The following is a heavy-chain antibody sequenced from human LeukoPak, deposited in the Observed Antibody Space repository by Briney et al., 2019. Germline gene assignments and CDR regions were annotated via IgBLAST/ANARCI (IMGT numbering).Heavy chain of an antibody. CDR1: GGTFSSYA. CDR2: IIPIFGTA. V-gene: IGHV1-69*05. J-gene: IGHJ4*02. CDR3: ARGEGTLPWPHFDY. D-gene: IGHD3-16*01. Sequence: SVKVSCKASGGTFSSYAISWVRQAPGQGLEWMGRIIPIFGTANYAQKCQGRVTITTDESTSTAYMELSSLRSEDTAVYYCARGEGTLPWPHFDYWGQGTLVTVSS.